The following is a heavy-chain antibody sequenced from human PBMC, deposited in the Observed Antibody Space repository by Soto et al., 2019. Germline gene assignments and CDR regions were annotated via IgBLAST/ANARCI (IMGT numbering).Heavy chain of an antibody. Sequence: PGGSLRLSCAASGFTFSSYSMNWVRQAPGKGLEWVSYISSSSSTIYYADSVKGRFTISRDNAKNSLYLQMNSLRAEDTAVYYCARVGYCSSTSCYRVHFQHWGQGTLVTVSS. V-gene: IGHV3-48*01. D-gene: IGHD2-2*01. CDR1: GFTFSSYS. CDR3: ARVGYCSSTSCYRVHFQH. J-gene: IGHJ1*01. CDR2: ISSSSSTI.